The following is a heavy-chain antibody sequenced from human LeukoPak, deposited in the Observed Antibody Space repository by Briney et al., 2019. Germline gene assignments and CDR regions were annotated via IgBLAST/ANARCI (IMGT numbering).Heavy chain of an antibody. J-gene: IGHJ4*02. CDR2: ISSSGSTK. Sequence: GGSLRLSCAASGFTFSDCYMSWIRQAPGKGLEWISYISSSGSTKYNAESVKGRFTISRDNAKNSLYLQMSSLRAEDTAVYYCARVKGVYAIDYWGQGTLVTVSS. D-gene: IGHD2-8*01. V-gene: IGHV3-11*01. CDR1: GFTFSDCY. CDR3: ARVKGVYAIDY.